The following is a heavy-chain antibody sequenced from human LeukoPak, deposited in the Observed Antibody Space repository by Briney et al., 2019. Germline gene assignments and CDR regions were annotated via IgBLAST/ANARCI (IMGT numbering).Heavy chain of an antibody. D-gene: IGHD2-2*01. V-gene: IGHV4-39*01. CDR1: GGSISSSSYY. CDR3: ARYLSIIVVPAVTDYYYYGMDV. Sequence: SETLSLTCTVSGGSISSSSYYWGWIRQPPGKGLEWIGSIYYSGSTYYNPSLKSRVTISVDTSKNQFSLKLSSVTAADTAVYYCARYLSIIVVPAVTDYYYYGMDVWGQGTTVTVSS. J-gene: IGHJ6*02. CDR2: IYYSGST.